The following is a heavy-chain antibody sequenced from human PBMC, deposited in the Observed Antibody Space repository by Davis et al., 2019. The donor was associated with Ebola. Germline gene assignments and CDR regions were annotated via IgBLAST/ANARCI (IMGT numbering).Heavy chain of an antibody. CDR3: ATLPGGRGMDV. J-gene: IGHJ6*02. D-gene: IGHD3-10*01. V-gene: IGHV3-7*01. CDR2: VKQDGSYT. CDR1: GLTFTHYW. Sequence: GESLKISCVVSGLTFTHYWMNWVRQAPGKGLEWVANVKQDGSYTYYVDSVKGRFILSRDNTKNSIYLEMNDLRVDDTAVYYCATLPGGRGMDVWGQGTTVTVSS.